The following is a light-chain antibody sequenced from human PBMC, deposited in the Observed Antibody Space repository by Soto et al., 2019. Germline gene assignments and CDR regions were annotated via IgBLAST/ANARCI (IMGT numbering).Light chain of an antibody. V-gene: IGKV3D-20*02. Sequence: EVVMTQSPGTLSLSPGEGAALSCRASQSVSNNYLAWYQQRPGQAPRLLIYGASKRATGIPDKFSGSGSGTDFTLTISSLEPEDFAVYYCQQRSNWPPSITFGQGTRLEIK. CDR3: QQRSNWPPSIT. J-gene: IGKJ5*01. CDR1: QSVSNNY. CDR2: GAS.